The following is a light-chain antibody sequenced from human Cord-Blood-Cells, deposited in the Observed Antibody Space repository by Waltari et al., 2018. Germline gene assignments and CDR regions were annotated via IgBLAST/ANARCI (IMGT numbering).Light chain of an antibody. CDR2: GES. J-gene: IGKJ1*01. CDR1: QSVSSSY. Sequence: EIVLTQYPGTLSLSPGERATLSCRASQSVSSSYLAWYQQKPGQAPRLLIYGESSRATGIPDRFSGSGFGTDFTLTISRLEPEDVAVYYWQQYGSSRTFGQGTKVEIK. CDR3: QQYGSSRT. V-gene: IGKV3-20*01.